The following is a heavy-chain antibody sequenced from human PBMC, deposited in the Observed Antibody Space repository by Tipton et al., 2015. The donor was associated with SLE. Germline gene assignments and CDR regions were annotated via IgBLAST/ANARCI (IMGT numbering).Heavy chain of an antibody. Sequence: QSGAEVKKPGSSVKVSCKASGGTLNNHHIIWVRQAPGQGLEMVGRIIPLFGTTNYAQKFQGRVTITADKSTSTVYMEMSLRSDDTAMYYCAREISGTPNWFDPWGQGTLVTVSS. CDR3: AREISGTPNWFDP. CDR2: IIPLFGTT. D-gene: IGHD1-1*01. J-gene: IGHJ5*02. CDR1: GGTLNNHH. V-gene: IGHV1-69*06.